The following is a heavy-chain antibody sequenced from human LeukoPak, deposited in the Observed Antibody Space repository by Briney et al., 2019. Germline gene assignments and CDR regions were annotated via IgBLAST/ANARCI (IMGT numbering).Heavy chain of an antibody. CDR3: ARGQVESNWFDP. J-gene: IGHJ5*02. CDR2: IYYSGST. V-gene: IGHV4-30-4*01. Sequence: SETLSLTCTVSGGSISSGDYYWSWIRQPPGKGLEWIGYIYYSGSTYYNPSLKSRVTISVDTSKNQFSLKLSSVTAADTAVYYCARGQVESNWFDPWGQGTLVTVSS. CDR1: GGSISSGDYY. D-gene: IGHD2-15*01.